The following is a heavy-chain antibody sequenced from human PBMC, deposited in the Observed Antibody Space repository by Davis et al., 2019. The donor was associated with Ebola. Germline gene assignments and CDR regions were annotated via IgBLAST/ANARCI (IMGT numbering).Heavy chain of an antibody. CDR2: INPDGSFT. CDR1: GFTFSSYW. Sequence: PGGSLRLSCAASGFTFSSYWMHWVRQAPGKGLVWVSRINPDGSFTDYADSVKGRFTISRDNSKNTLYLQMNSLKTEDTAVYYCTSTPYSSSSHFDLWGRGTLVTVSS. J-gene: IGHJ2*01. CDR3: TSTPYSSSSHFDL. D-gene: IGHD6-6*01. V-gene: IGHV3-74*01.